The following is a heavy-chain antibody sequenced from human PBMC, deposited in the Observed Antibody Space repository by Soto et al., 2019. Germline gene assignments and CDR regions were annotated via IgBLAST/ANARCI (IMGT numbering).Heavy chain of an antibody. Sequence: QLQLQESGSGLVKPSQTLSHTCAVSGGSISSGGYSWSWIRQPPGKGLEWIGYIYHSGSTYYNPSLKSRVTISVDRSKNQFSLKLSSVTAVDTAVYYCARVNYDSSGPIGGFDYWGQGTLVTVSS. CDR1: GGSISSGGYS. V-gene: IGHV4-30-2*01. D-gene: IGHD3-22*01. J-gene: IGHJ4*02. CDR2: IYHSGST. CDR3: ARVNYDSSGPIGGFDY.